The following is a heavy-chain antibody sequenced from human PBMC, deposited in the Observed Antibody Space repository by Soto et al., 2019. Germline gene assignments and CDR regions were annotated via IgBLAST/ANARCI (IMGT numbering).Heavy chain of an antibody. V-gene: IGHV3-30-3*01. J-gene: IGHJ4*02. CDR3: ASDSGCFAWSSPAY. Sequence: PGGSLGLSCAACGDTVRSSAVHLVRQNPGKGLEWVAVISYDGSNKYYADSVKGRFTISRDNSKNTLYLQMNSLRAEDTAVYYCASDSGCFAWSSPAYWGQGTLVTVS. CDR1: GDTVRSSA. D-gene: IGHD3-9*01. CDR2: ISYDGSNK.